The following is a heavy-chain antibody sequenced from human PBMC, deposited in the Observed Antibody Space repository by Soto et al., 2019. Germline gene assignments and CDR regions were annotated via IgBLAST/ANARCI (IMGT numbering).Heavy chain of an antibody. CDR1: GGSVRSGNHF. J-gene: IGHJ6*02. CDR2: MYYTGVT. CDR3: ARGGEPLGYYGLDV. V-gene: IGHV4-61*01. Sequence: PSETLSLTCSVSGGSVRSGNHFWNWIRQPPGRGLEWLGYMYYTGVTNYNPSLKSRVSMSVDTSKDQFSLNLTSLTAAATAVYYCARGGEPLGYYGLDVWGRGTTVTVSS.